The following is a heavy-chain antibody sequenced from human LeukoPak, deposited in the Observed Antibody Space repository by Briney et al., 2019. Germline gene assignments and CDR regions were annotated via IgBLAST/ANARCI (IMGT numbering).Heavy chain of an antibody. CDR2: VSTSGGST. Sequence: GGSLRLSCAASGLTFSRYAMSWVRQAPGKGLEWVSGVSTSGGSTYYADSVKGRFTISRDSSKNTLYLQMDSLRAEDTALYYCAKKIGGVYTFDIWGQGTMVTVSS. D-gene: IGHD3-16*01. CDR3: AKKIGGVYTFDI. J-gene: IGHJ3*02. V-gene: IGHV3-23*01. CDR1: GLTFSRYA.